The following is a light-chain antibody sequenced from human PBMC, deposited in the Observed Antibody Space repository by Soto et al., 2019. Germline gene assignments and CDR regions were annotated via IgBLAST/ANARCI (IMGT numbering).Light chain of an antibody. Sequence: QSVLTQPASVSGSPGQSITISCTGTNSDVGTHNLVSWYQQHPGKAPKLIIYEGTKRPSGVSNRFSGSKSGTSASLAITGLQAEDEADYYCQSYDSSYVFGTGTKVTVL. CDR2: EGT. V-gene: IGLV2-14*02. CDR1: NSDVGTHNL. CDR3: QSYDSSYV. J-gene: IGLJ1*01.